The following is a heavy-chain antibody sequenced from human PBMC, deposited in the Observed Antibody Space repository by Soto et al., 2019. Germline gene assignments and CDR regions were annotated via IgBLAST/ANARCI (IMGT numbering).Heavy chain of an antibody. Sequence: QVQLVESGGGVVQPGRSLRISCAASGFNFRNYGMHWVRQAPGKGLEWVAVISYDGSEKFYADSVKGRFTISRDNSKDTLDLQLNSLRTGATAVDYCAKAHFDLWSGTRAHFCSWGQGSLVPVST. CDR3: AKAHFDLWSGTRAHFCS. J-gene: IGHJ4*02. CDR2: ISYDGSEK. CDR1: GFNFRNYG. D-gene: IGHD3-3*01. V-gene: IGHV3-30*18.